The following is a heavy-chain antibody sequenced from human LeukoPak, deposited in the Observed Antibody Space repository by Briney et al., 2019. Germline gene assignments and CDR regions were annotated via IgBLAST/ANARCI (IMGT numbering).Heavy chain of an antibody. CDR2: IKQDGSEK. Sequence: PGGSLRLSCAASGFTFSSYWMSWVRQAPGKGLGWVANIKQDGSEKYYVDSVKGRFTISRDNAKNSLYLQMNSLRAEDTAVYYCARDLGYSYGYDRDYWGQGTLVTVSS. D-gene: IGHD5-18*01. J-gene: IGHJ4*02. V-gene: IGHV3-7*01. CDR1: GFTFSSYW. CDR3: ARDLGYSYGYDRDY.